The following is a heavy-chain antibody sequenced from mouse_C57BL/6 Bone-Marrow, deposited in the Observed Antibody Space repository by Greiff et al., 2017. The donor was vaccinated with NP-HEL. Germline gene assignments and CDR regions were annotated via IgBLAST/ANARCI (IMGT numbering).Heavy chain of an antibody. V-gene: IGHV1-18*01. J-gene: IGHJ3*01. D-gene: IGHD1-1*01. CDR1: GYTFTDYN. CDR2: INPNNGGT. CDR3: ARRDYGSSGAY. Sequence: EVKLMESGPELVKPGASVKIPCKASGYTFTDYNMDWVKQSHGKSLEWIGDINPNNGGTIYNQKFKGKATLTVDKSSSTAYMELRSLTSEDTAVYYCARRDYGSSGAYWGQGTLVTVSA.